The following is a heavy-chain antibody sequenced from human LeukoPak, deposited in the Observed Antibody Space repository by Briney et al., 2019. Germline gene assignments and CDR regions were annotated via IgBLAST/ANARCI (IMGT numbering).Heavy chain of an antibody. D-gene: IGHD3-10*01. J-gene: IGHJ4*02. CDR2: IESDGTTT. Sequence: PGGSLRRSCAASAFSFSDYWMHWVRQVAGKGLVWVSRIESDGTTTYADSVKGRVTISRDTAKNTFYLQMSSLRDEDTAMYFCARTLPGSFFDIWGQGSLVTVSS. V-gene: IGHV3-74*01. CDR3: ARTLPGSFFDI. CDR1: AFSFSDYW.